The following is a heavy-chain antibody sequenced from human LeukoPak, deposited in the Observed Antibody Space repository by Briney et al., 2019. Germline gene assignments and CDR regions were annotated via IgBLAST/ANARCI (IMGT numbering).Heavy chain of an antibody. CDR2: IRYDGSNK. V-gene: IGHV3-30*02. D-gene: IGHD3-22*01. CDR3: ARGRGYYYDSSGYYYPDAFDI. Sequence: GGSLRLSCAASGFTFSSYGMHWVRQAPGKGLEWVAFIRYDGSNKYYADSVKGRFTISRDNAKNTLDLQMNSLRAEDTAVYYCARGRGYYYDSSGYYYPDAFDIWGQGTMVTVSS. CDR1: GFTFSSYG. J-gene: IGHJ3*02.